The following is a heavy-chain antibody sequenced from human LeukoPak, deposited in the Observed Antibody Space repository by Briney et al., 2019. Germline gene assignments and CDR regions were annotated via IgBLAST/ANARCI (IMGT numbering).Heavy chain of an antibody. V-gene: IGHV1-69*13. J-gene: IGHJ6*02. CDR3: ARTTVVTPAFNYYYGMDV. CDR1: GGTFSSYA. Sequence: ASVKVSCKASGGTFSSYAISWVRQAPGQGLEWMGGIIPIFGKANYAQKFQGRVTITADESTSTAYMELSSLRFEDTAVYYCARTTVVTPAFNYYYGMDVWGQGTTVTVSS. CDR2: IIPIFGKA. D-gene: IGHD4-23*01.